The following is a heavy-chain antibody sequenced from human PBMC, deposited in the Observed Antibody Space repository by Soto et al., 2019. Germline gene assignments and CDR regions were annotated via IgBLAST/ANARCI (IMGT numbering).Heavy chain of an antibody. CDR1: GGSISSSNW. Sequence: QVPLQESGPGLVKPSGTLSLTCAVSGGSISSSNWWSWVRQPPGKGLEWIGEIYHSGSTNYNPSLKSRGNISVDQSKNQSSLTLGSVTAADTAAYYCARERDTVTTIRRYFDLWGRGTLVTVSS. V-gene: IGHV4-4*02. CDR3: ARERDTVTTIRRYFDL. J-gene: IGHJ2*01. CDR2: IYHSGST. D-gene: IGHD4-17*01.